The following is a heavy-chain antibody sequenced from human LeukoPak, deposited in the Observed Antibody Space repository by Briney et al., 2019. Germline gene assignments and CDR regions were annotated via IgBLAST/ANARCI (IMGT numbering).Heavy chain of an antibody. CDR3: AREGLLTSPNNALDI. J-gene: IGHJ3*02. CDR1: GFTFSSYG. D-gene: IGHD3-16*01. CDR2: ISHDGSKK. V-gene: IGHV3-30*03. Sequence: GGSLRLSCAASGFTFSSYGMHWVRQAPGKGLEWVAVISHDGSKKYYADSVKGRFTVSRDNSKNTLYLQIDSLKVEDTAVYYCAREGLLTSPNNALDIWGQGTMVAVSS.